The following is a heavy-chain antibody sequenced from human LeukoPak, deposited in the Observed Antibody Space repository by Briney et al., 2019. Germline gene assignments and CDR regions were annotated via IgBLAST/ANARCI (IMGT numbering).Heavy chain of an antibody. CDR1: GYTFSSYD. V-gene: IGHV1-8*01. Sequence: ASVKVSCKASGYTFSSYDINWVRQATGQGLEWMGWMNPNSGNTGYAQKFQGRVTMTRNTSITTAYMELSSLRSDDTAVYSCARGLRGMVVWGQGTTVPVSS. CDR2: MNPNSGNT. J-gene: IGHJ6*02. CDR3: ARGLRGMVV. D-gene: IGHD3-10*01.